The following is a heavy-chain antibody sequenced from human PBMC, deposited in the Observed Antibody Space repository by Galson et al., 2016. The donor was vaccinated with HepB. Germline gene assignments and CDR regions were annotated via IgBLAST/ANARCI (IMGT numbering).Heavy chain of an antibody. Sequence: SLRLSCAASGFTFGSYAMHWVRQAPGKGLEWVAVISHDGTNKYYTDSVKGRFTISRDSPKNTVYLQMHSLRAEDTALYYCARLHWGASSDWGQGTLVTVSS. CDR2: ISHDGTNK. V-gene: IGHV3-30*03. J-gene: IGHJ4*02. D-gene: IGHD7-27*01. CDR1: GFTFGSYA. CDR3: ARLHWGASSD.